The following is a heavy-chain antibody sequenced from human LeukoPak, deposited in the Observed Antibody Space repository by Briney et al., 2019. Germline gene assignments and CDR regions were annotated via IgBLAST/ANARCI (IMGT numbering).Heavy chain of an antibody. CDR3: ARDVYYYDSSAKGGYYFDY. Sequence: PGGSLRLSCAASGFTFSDYYMSWIRQAPGNGLEWVSYISSSGSTTYYADSVKGRFTISRHNSKNTLYLQINSLTAEDTPVYYCARDVYYYDSSAKGGYYFDYWGQGTLVTVSS. D-gene: IGHD3-22*01. V-gene: IGHV3-11*01. CDR1: GFTFSDYY. CDR2: ISSSGSTT. J-gene: IGHJ4*02.